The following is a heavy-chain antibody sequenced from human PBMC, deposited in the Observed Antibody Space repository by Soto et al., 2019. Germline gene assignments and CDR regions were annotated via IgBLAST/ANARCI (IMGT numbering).Heavy chain of an antibody. J-gene: IGHJ6*02. CDR3: ARDESYGDYYYGMAV. D-gene: IGHD4-17*01. CDR1: GGSISSGGYY. CDR2: IYYSGST. Sequence: SETLSLTCTVSGGSISSGGYYWSWIRQHPGKGLEWIGYIYYSGSTYYNPSLKSRVTISVDTSKNQFSLKLSSVTAADTAVYYCARDESYGDYYYGMAVWGQGTTVPVSS. V-gene: IGHV4-31*03.